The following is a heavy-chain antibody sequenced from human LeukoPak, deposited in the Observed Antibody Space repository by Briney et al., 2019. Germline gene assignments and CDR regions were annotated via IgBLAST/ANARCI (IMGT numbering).Heavy chain of an antibody. Sequence: GGSLRLSCAASGVTFSSYSMNWVRQAPGKGREWVSSISSSSSYIYYADSVKGRFTISRDNANNSLYLQMNSLRAEDAAVYYCARRLLGSSRDNWFDPWGQGTLVTVSS. CDR2: ISSSSSYI. D-gene: IGHD6-13*01. V-gene: IGHV3-21*01. CDR1: GVTFSSYS. J-gene: IGHJ5*02. CDR3: ARRLLGSSRDNWFDP.